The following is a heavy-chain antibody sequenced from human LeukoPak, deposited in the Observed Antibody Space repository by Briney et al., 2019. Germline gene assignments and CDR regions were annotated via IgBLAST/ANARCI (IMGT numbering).Heavy chain of an antibody. CDR1: GGSISSSSYY. J-gene: IGHJ5*02. V-gene: IGHV4-39*01. D-gene: IGHD3-22*01. CDR3: ARLHDSNGYHEGFDP. CDR2: IYYSGST. Sequence: SETLSLTCTVSGGSISSSSYYWGWIRQPPGKGLEWIGSIYYSGSTYYNPSLKSRVTISVDTSKNQFSLKLSSVTAADTAVYYCARLHDSNGYHEGFDPWGQGTLVTVSS.